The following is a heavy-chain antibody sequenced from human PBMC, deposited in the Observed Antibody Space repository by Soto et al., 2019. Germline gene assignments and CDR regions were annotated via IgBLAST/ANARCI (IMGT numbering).Heavy chain of an antibody. D-gene: IGHD3-22*01. Sequence: QVQLQESGPGLVKPSQTLSLTCTVSGGSISSGGYYWSWIRQHPGKGLEWIGYIYYSGSTYYNPSLKSRVTISVDTSKNQFSLKLSSVTAAGTAVYYCARTRYYYDSSGYYSLTFDYWGQGTLVTVSS. CDR3: ARTRYYYDSSGYYSLTFDY. J-gene: IGHJ4*02. CDR2: IYYSGST. V-gene: IGHV4-31*03. CDR1: GGSISSGGYY.